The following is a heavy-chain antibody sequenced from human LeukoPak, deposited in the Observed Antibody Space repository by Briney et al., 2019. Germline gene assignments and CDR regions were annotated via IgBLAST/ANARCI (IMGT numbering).Heavy chain of an antibody. Sequence: SETLSLTCTVSGGSISSYYWSWIRQPPGRGLEWIGYIYYSGSTNYNPSLKGRVTISVDTSKNQFSLKLSSVTAADTAVYYCARPRYYYDDAFDIWGQGTMVTVSS. D-gene: IGHD3-10*01. CDR1: GGSISSYY. CDR2: IYYSGST. V-gene: IGHV4-59*08. J-gene: IGHJ3*02. CDR3: ARPRYYYDDAFDI.